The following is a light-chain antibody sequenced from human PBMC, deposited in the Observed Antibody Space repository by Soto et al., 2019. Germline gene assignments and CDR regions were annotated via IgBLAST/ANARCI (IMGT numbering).Light chain of an antibody. CDR2: NAF. Sequence: EIVLTQSPGTLSLSPGERATLSRRASQSVSSSYLAWYQQKPGQAPRLLIYNAFNRATGIPDRFSGSGSGTDFTLTISRLEPEDFAVYYCQQYGSSPGTFGGGTKVEIK. CDR1: QSVSSSY. V-gene: IGKV3-20*01. CDR3: QQYGSSPGT. J-gene: IGKJ4*01.